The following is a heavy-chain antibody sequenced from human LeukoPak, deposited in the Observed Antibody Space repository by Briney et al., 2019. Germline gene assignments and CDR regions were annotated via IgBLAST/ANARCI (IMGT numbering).Heavy chain of an antibody. J-gene: IGHJ6*04. Sequence: SEILSLTCTVSEGSISSYHWSWIRQPPGKSLEWIGSIYYGGTPKYNPSLASRVTISVDTSKNRFSLELTSVTAADTAVYFCARDRWEWFGESSYAMDVWGKGTTVTVSS. CDR3: ARDRWEWFGESSYAMDV. V-gene: IGHV4-59*01. D-gene: IGHD3-10*01. CDR2: IYYGGTP. CDR1: EGSISSYH.